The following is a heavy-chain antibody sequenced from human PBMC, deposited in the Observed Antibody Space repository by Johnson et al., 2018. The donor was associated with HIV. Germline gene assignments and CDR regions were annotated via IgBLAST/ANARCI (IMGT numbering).Heavy chain of an antibody. J-gene: IGHJ3*02. CDR1: TFTFSSYA. CDR3: ARDKDSSGYYYNDAFDI. D-gene: IGHD3-22*01. CDR2: ISGSGGST. V-gene: IGHV3-23*04. Sequence: EVQLVESGGGLVQPGGSLRLSCAASTFTFSSYAMSWVRQAPGKGLEWVSAISGSGGSTYYADSVKGRFTISRDNAKNSLYLQMNSLRAEDTAVYYCARDKDSSGYYYNDAFDIWGQGTVVTVSS.